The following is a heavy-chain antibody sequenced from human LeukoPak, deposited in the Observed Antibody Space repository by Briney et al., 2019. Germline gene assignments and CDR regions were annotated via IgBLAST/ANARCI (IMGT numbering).Heavy chain of an antibody. Sequence: GRSLRLSCAASGFTFSSYGMHWVRQAPGTGLEWVAVISYDGSNKYYADSVKGRFTISRDNSKNTLYLQMNSLRAEDTAVYYCAKEAHFWSGYYPYGMDVWGQGTTVTVSS. CDR1: GFTFSSYG. D-gene: IGHD3-3*02. J-gene: IGHJ6*02. CDR3: AKEAHFWSGYYPYGMDV. CDR2: ISYDGSNK. V-gene: IGHV3-30*18.